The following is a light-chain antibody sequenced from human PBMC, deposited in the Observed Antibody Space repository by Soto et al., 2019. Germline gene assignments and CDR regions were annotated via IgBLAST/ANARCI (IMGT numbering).Light chain of an antibody. V-gene: IGKV1-5*01. J-gene: IGKJ2*01. CDR1: QSISGR. CDR3: QQYHSYPYT. Sequence: DIHLTQSPSTLSAFVGDRVTISCRARQSISGRLAWYQQKAGRAPNLLIYDASTFETGVPLRFSGSGSGTEVTLTISGVQPDDIATYYCQQYHSYPYTFGQGTILEIK. CDR2: DAS.